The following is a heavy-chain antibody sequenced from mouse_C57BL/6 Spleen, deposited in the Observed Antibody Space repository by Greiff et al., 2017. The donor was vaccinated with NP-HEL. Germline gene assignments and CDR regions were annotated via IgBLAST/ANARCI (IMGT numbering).Heavy chain of an antibody. Sequence: EVQLQQSGPELVKPGASVKISCKASGYTFTDYYMNWVKQSHGKSLAWIGDINPNNGGTSYNQKFKGKATLTVDKSSSTAYMELRSLTSEDSAVYYCAPSYYYGSSLDYWGQGTTLTVSS. D-gene: IGHD1-1*01. CDR3: APSYYYGSSLDY. CDR2: INPNNGGT. J-gene: IGHJ2*01. CDR1: GYTFTDYY. V-gene: IGHV1-26*01.